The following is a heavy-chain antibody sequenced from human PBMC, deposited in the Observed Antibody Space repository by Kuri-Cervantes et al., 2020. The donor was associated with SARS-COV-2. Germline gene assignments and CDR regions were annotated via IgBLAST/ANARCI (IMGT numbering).Heavy chain of an antibody. V-gene: IGHV4-61*08. D-gene: IGHD5-18*01. Sequence: SETLSLTCNVSGASISRGGDFWSWIRQHPGKGLEWIGYIYYSGFTYYNPSLKSRVTISVDTSKNQFSLKLSSVTAADTAVYYCATAEDTARPWYFDLWGRGTLVTVSS. CDR1: GASISRGGDF. J-gene: IGHJ2*01. CDR2: IYYSGFT. CDR3: ATAEDTARPWYFDL.